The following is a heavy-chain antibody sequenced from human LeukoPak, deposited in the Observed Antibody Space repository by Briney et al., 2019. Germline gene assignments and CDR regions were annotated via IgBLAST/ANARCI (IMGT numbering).Heavy chain of an antibody. J-gene: IGHJ4*02. Sequence: GGSLRLSCAASGFTFSSYGMSWVRQAPGKGLEWVAFIRYDGSNKYYADSVKGRFTISRDNSKNTLYLQMNSLRAEDTAVYYCAKDHNYYDSSGLDYWGQGTLVTVSS. CDR3: AKDHNYYDSSGLDY. CDR1: GFTFSSYG. V-gene: IGHV3-30*02. D-gene: IGHD3-22*01. CDR2: IRYDGSNK.